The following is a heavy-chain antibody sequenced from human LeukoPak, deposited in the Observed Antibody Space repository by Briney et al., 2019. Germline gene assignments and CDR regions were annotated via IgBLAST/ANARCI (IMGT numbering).Heavy chain of an antibody. V-gene: IGHV3-23*01. CDR1: GFTFNTYA. Sequence: GGSLRLSCAASGFTFNTYAMNWVRQAPGKGLEWVSVIIGNGGDIHYAGSVRGRFTISRDNSKNTLYLQMNSLRAEDTAVYYCARVLEHWFDPWGQGTLVTISS. CDR2: IIGNGGDI. J-gene: IGHJ5*02. CDR3: ARVLEHWFDP.